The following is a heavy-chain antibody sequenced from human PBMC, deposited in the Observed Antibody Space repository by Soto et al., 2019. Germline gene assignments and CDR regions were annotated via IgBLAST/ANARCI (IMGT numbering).Heavy chain of an antibody. CDR3: ARDSSPTYYGMDV. CDR1: GFTFSSYQ. CDR2: ISSSGTTV. Sequence: PGGSLRLSCTASGFTFSSYQMNWVRQAPGKGLEWVSYISSSGTTVYYADSLKGRFTISRDNAKNSLYLQMNSLRAEDTAVYYCARDSSPTYYGMDVWGQGTTVTVS. V-gene: IGHV3-48*03. J-gene: IGHJ6*02. D-gene: IGHD6-13*01.